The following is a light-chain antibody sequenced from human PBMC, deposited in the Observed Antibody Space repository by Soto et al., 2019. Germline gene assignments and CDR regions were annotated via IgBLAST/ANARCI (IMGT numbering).Light chain of an antibody. CDR1: QTVRDRY. CDR3: QQYGSSPGT. J-gene: IGKJ1*01. V-gene: IGKV3-20*01. CDR2: DTS. Sequence: EIVLTQSPATLSLSPGERATLSCRASQTVRDRYLAWYQQKPGQAPSLLIYDTSTRATDIPDRFSGSGSGTDFALTINSVEPEDFAVYFCQQYGSSPGTFGQGTKVEI.